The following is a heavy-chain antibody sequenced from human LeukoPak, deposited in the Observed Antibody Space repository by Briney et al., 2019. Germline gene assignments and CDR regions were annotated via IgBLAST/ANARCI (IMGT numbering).Heavy chain of an antibody. Sequence: SETLSLTCTVSGGSISSGDYYWSWIRQPPGKGLEWIGYIYYSGSTYYNPSLKSRVTISVDTSKNQFSLKLSSVTAADTAVYYCAREVYDFWSGPALDYWGQGTLVTVSS. CDR2: IYYSGST. D-gene: IGHD3-3*01. CDR3: AREVYDFWSGPALDY. CDR1: GGSISSGDYY. V-gene: IGHV4-30-4*01. J-gene: IGHJ4*02.